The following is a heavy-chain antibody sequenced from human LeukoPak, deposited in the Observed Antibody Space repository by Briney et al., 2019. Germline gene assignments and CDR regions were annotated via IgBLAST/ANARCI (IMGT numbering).Heavy chain of an antibody. CDR2: IGISSGNT. CDR1: GVPFSEYS. Sequence: GGSLRLSCAASGVPFSEYSRSWVRQAPGKGLEWISYIGISSGNTKYADSVKGRFTVSGDNARNTLYLQMNSLGAEDTAVYYCARDHNYAFDNWGQGSLVTVSS. D-gene: IGHD1-1*01. CDR3: ARDHNYAFDN. V-gene: IGHV3-11*06. J-gene: IGHJ4*02.